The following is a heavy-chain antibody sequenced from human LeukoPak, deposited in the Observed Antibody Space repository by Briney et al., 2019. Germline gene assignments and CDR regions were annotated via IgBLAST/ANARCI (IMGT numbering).Heavy chain of an antibody. Sequence: GGSLRLSCAASGFTFSSYAMSWVRQAPGKGLEWVSAISGSGGSTYYADSVKGRFTISRDNSKNTLYLQMNSLRAEDTAVYYCAKDLTGLDYVWGSYRHNLYYFDYWGQGTLVTVS. CDR1: GFTFSSYA. D-gene: IGHD3-16*02. V-gene: IGHV3-23*01. CDR3: AKDLTGLDYVWGSYRHNLYYFDY. J-gene: IGHJ4*02. CDR2: ISGSGGST.